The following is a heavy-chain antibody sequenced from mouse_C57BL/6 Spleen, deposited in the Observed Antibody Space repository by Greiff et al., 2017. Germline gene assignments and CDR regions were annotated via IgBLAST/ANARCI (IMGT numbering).Heavy chain of an antibody. V-gene: IGHV5-12*01. CDR3: ASPYYYGTPFAY. D-gene: IGHD1-1*01. Sequence: EVKVVESGGGLVQPGGSLKLSCAASGFTFSDYYMYWVRQTPEKRLEWVAYISNGGGSTYYPDTLKGRFTISRDNAKNTLYLQMSRLKSEDTAMYYCASPYYYGTPFAYWGQGTLVTVSA. CDR1: GFTFSDYY. J-gene: IGHJ3*01. CDR2: ISNGGGST.